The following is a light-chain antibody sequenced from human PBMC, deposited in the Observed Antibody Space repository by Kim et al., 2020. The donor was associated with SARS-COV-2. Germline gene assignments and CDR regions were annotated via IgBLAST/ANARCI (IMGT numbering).Light chain of an antibody. CDR1: QDISNY. V-gene: IGKV1-27*01. Sequence: DIQMTQSPSSLSASVGDRVTITCRASQDISNYLAWFQLKPGKAPKLLIYAASALQPGVPSRFSGSGSGTDFTLTVTSLQPEDVATYYCQKCASAPWPFRQGTQVDI. CDR2: AAS. CDR3: QKCASAPWP. J-gene: IGKJ1*01.